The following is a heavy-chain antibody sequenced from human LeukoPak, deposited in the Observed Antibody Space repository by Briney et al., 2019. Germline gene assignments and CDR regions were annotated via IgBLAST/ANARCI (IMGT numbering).Heavy chain of an antibody. J-gene: IGHJ5*02. D-gene: IGHD1-1*01. CDR3: ARHGTSGTNLNWFDP. Sequence: SETLSLTCTVPGGSISSFYWSWIRQPPGKGLEWIGYIYYSGSTNYNPSLKSRVTISVDTSKNQFSLKLSSVTAADTAVYYCARHGTSGTNLNWFDPWGQGTLVTVSS. CDR2: IYYSGST. V-gene: IGHV4-59*01. CDR1: GGSISSFY.